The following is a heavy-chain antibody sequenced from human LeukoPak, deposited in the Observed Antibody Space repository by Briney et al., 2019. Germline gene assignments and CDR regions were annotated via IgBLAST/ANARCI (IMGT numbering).Heavy chain of an antibody. CDR2: IYYSGST. D-gene: IGHD3-3*01. J-gene: IGHJ6*02. V-gene: IGHV4-39*07. Sequence: PSETLSLTCTVAGGSINSSSYYWGWIRQPPGKGLERIGSIYYSGSTYYNPSLKSRVTISVDTSKNQFSLKLSSVTAADTAVYYCAGAGSGYYYYYYGMDVWGQGTTVTVSS. CDR3: AGAGSGYYYYYYGMDV. CDR1: GGSINSSSYY.